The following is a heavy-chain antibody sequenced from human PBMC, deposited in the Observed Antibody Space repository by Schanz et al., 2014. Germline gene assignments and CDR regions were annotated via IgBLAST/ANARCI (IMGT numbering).Heavy chain of an antibody. Sequence: QVQLVQSGAEVKKPGASVKVSCKASGYTFTSDSMRWVRQAPGQGLEWMGMINPSGGSTTYAQKFQGRVTMTRDTSTSTVYMELSSLRSEDTAVYYCARDGVDAAAGGNYCGQGTLVTFSS. V-gene: IGHV1-46*03. CDR3: ARDGVDAAAGGNY. CDR2: INPSGGST. D-gene: IGHD6-13*01. CDR1: GYTFTSDS. J-gene: IGHJ4*02.